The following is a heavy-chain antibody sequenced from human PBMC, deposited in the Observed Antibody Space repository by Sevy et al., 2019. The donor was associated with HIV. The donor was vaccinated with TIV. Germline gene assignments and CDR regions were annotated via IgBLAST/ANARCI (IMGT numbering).Heavy chain of an antibody. CDR3: ASGTRDGYGTWAY. D-gene: IGHD1-7*01. V-gene: IGHV3-53*01. Sequence: GGSLRLSCAASGFTVSSSYMTWIRQAPGKGLEWVSVIYSGGSIYYGDSVKGRFTISRDNSKNTVSLQMNSLRAEDTAVYYCASGTRDGYGTWAYWGQRTLVTVSS. J-gene: IGHJ4*02. CDR2: IYSGGSI. CDR1: GFTVSSSY.